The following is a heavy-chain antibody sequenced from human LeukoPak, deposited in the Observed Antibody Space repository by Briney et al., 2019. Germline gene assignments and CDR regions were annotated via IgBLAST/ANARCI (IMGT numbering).Heavy chain of an antibody. CDR2: IYYSGST. Sequence: PSETLSLTCTVSGGSISSYYWSWIRQPPGKGLEWIGYIYYSGSTNYNPSLKSRVTISVDTSKNQFSLKLSSVTAADTAVYYCASVDYGGNSRFDYWGQGTLVTVSS. V-gene: IGHV4-59*01. J-gene: IGHJ4*02. D-gene: IGHD4-23*01. CDR1: GGSISSYY. CDR3: ASVDYGGNSRFDY.